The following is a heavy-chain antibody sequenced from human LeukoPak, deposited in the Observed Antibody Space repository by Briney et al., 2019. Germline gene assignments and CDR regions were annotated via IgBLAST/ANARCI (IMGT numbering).Heavy chain of an antibody. CDR1: GYTFTSYG. Sequence: SVKLSCNASGYTFTSYGISWVRQPPGQGLEWMGGISAYNGNTNYAQKSEDRVTITTDTSTSTAYMELRSLRSDDTAVYYCARGNDSSGYLEAYGMDVWGQGTTVTVSS. CDR2: ISAYNGNT. CDR3: ARGNDSSGYLEAYGMDV. D-gene: IGHD3-22*01. J-gene: IGHJ6*02. V-gene: IGHV1-18*01.